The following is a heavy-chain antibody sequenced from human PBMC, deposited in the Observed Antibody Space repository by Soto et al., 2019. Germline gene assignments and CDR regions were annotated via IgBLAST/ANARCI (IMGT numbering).Heavy chain of an antibody. CDR2: INHSGST. D-gene: IGHD6-19*01. Sequence: SETLSLTCAVYGGSFSGYYWSWIRQPPGKGLEWIGEINHSGSTNYNPSLKSRVTISVDTSKNQFSLKLSSVTAAYTAVYYFAIGKSGWYLVDWFDPWGQGTLVTVSS. V-gene: IGHV4-34*01. CDR1: GGSFSGYY. J-gene: IGHJ5*02. CDR3: AIGKSGWYLVDWFDP.